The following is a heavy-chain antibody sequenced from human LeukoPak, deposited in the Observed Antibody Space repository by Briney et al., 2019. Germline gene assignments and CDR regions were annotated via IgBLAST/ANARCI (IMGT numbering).Heavy chain of an antibody. Sequence: PGGSLRLSCAASGFTFSSYAMHWVRQAPGKGLEWVAVISYDGSNKYYADSVKGRFTISRDNSKNTLYLQMNSLRAEDTAVYYCARGSGKESRYNWFDPWGQGTLVTVSS. D-gene: IGHD3-10*01. CDR3: ARGSGKESRYNWFDP. CDR2: ISYDGSNK. CDR1: GFTFSSYA. J-gene: IGHJ5*02. V-gene: IGHV3-30*04.